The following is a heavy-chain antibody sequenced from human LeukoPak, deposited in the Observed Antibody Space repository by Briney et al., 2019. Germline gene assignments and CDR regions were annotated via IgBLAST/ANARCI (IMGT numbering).Heavy chain of an antibody. D-gene: IGHD3-16*02. V-gene: IGHV1-69*04. Sequence: SVKVSCKTSGGTFNNYAISWVRQAPGQGLEWMGRVVPMFGIRNYPQTFRGRVNITADKATNTVYMELRSLRAEDTAIYYCATEPSRSYRFDHLDFWGLGTPVTVSS. J-gene: IGHJ4*02. CDR3: ATEPSRSYRFDHLDF. CDR2: VVPMFGIR. CDR1: GGTFNNYA.